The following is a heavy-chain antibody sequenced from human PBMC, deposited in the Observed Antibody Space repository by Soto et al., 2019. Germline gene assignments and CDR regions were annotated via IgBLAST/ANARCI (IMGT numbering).Heavy chain of an antibody. CDR2: IYPGDSDT. V-gene: IGHV5-51*01. CDR3: ARLLGGYSYGYYYYYGMDV. J-gene: IGHJ6*02. CDR1: GYSFTSYW. D-gene: IGHD5-18*01. Sequence: GESLKISCEGSGYSFTSYWIGWVRQMPGKGLEWMGIIYPGDSDTRYSPSFQGQVTISADKSISTAYLQWSSLKASDTAMYYCARLLGGYSYGYYYYYGMDVWGQGTTVTVSS.